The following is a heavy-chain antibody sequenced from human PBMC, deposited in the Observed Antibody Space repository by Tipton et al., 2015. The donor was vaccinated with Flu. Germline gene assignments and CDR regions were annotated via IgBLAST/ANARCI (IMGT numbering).Heavy chain of an antibody. Sequence: TLSLTCTVSGGSISSSSYYWGWIRQPQGKGLEWIGSIYYSGSTYYNPSLKSRVTISVDTSKNQFSRKLSSETAADTAAYHCARAPNGLWFGDRTGRFDPWGQGTLVTVSS. D-gene: IGHD3-10*01. CDR1: GGSISSSSYY. J-gene: IGHJ5*02. V-gene: IGHV4-39*07. CDR2: IYYSGST. CDR3: ARAPNGLWFGDRTGRFDP.